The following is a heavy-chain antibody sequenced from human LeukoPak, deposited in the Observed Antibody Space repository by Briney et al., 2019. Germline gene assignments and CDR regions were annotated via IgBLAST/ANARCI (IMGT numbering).Heavy chain of an antibody. V-gene: IGHV1-69*04. CDR3: ARDLEMATIWSKYFDY. D-gene: IGHD5-24*01. CDR2: IIPILGIA. J-gene: IGHJ4*02. CDR1: GGTFSSYA. Sequence: ASVKVSCKASGGTFSSYAISWVRQAPGQGLEWMGRIIPILGIANYAQKFQGRVTITADKSTSTAYMELSSLRSEDAAVYYCARDLEMATIWSKYFDYWGQGTLVTVSS.